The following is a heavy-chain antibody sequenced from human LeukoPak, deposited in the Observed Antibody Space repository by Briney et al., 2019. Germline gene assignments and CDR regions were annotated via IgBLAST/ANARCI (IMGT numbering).Heavy chain of an antibody. V-gene: IGHV3-9*01. Sequence: PGRSLRLSCAASGFTFDGYAMHWVRQAPGKGLEWVSGISWNSGSIGYADSVKGRFTISRDNAKNSLYLQMNSLRAEDTALYYCAKDIEDSGYDSSFDYWGQGTLVTVSS. CDR2: ISWNSGSI. J-gene: IGHJ4*02. CDR3: AKDIEDSGYDSSFDY. CDR1: GFTFDGYA. D-gene: IGHD5-12*01.